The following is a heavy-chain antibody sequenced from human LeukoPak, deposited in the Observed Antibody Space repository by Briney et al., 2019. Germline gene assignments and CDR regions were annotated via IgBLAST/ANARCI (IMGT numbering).Heavy chain of an antibody. D-gene: IGHD5-12*01. Sequence: GGSLRLSCAASGFTLSNYEMNWVRQAPGKGLEWVSYISSGSTIFYAYSVKGRFTISRDNARNSLYLQMNSLRAEDTAVYYCARVGVATTDYWGQGTLVTVSP. CDR3: ARVGVATTDY. J-gene: IGHJ4*02. CDR2: ISSGSTI. V-gene: IGHV3-48*03. CDR1: GFTLSNYE.